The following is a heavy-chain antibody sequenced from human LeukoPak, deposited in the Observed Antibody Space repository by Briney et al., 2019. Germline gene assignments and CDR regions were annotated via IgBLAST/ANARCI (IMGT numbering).Heavy chain of an antibody. Sequence: GGSLRLSCVASGFTFSSYWMHWVRQDPRKGLVWVSRISGDGRNINYADSVRGRFTISRDNAKNSLYLQMNSLRAEDTALYYCAKDMDSSGYRSAFDIWGQGTMVTVSS. CDR1: GFTFSSYW. D-gene: IGHD3-22*01. CDR2: ISGDGRNI. V-gene: IGHV3-74*01. J-gene: IGHJ3*02. CDR3: AKDMDSSGYRSAFDI.